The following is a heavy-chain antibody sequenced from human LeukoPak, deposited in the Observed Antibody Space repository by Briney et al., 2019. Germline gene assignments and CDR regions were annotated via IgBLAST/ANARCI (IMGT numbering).Heavy chain of an antibody. CDR2: ISSSSSYI. D-gene: IGHD1-26*01. J-gene: IGHJ4*02. CDR1: GFTFDDYG. Sequence: GGSLRLSCAASGFTFDDYGMSWVRQAPGKGLEWVSSISSSSSYIYYADSVKGRFTISRDNAKNSLYLQMNSLRAEDTAVYYCAKRIVGAYLFDYWGQGTLVTVSS. V-gene: IGHV3-21*04. CDR3: AKRIVGAYLFDY.